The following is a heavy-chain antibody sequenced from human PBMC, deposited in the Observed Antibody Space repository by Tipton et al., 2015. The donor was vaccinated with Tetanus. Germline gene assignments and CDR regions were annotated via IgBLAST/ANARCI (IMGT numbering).Heavy chain of an antibody. V-gene: IGHV3-21*04. CDR1: GFTLSRYT. D-gene: IGHD3-16*02. J-gene: IGHJ2*01. Sequence: SLRLSCAASGFTLSRYTLNWVRQAPGKGLEWVSSISSSSRYIYYADSVKGRFTISRDNAKNSLYLQMDSLRSDDTAIYYCAKEGGAIRSNPYWFFDLWGRGALVTVSS. CDR2: ISSSSRYI. CDR3: AKEGGAIRSNPYWFFDL.